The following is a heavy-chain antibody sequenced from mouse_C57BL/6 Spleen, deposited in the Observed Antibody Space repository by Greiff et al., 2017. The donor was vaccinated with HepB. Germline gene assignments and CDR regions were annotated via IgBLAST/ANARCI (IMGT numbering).Heavy chain of an antibody. CDR3: SRGIPNWDNFDY. CDR1: GYTFTSYW. V-gene: IGHV1-7*01. D-gene: IGHD4-1*01. J-gene: IGHJ2*01. CDR2: INPSSGYT. Sequence: VQLQQSGAELAKPGASVKLSCKASGYTFTSYWMHWVKQRPGQGLEWIGYINPSSGYTKYNQKFKDKATLTADKSSSTAYMKLSSLTYEDSAVYYCSRGIPNWDNFDYWGQGTTLTVSS.